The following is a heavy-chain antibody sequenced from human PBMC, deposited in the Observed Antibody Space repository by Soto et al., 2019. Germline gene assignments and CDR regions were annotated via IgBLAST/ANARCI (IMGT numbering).Heavy chain of an antibody. CDR2: TRSKANGYTT. CDR1: GFTLSDHY. D-gene: IGHD4-17*01. J-gene: IGHJ4*02. V-gene: IGHV3-72*01. Sequence: EVQLVESGGGLVQPGGSLRLSCAASGFTLSDHYMDWVRQAPGKGLEWVGRTRSKANGYTTEYAASVKGRFTISRDDSKNSLYLQMNSLITEDTAVYYCAREPQLTSVTVFDYWGQGTPVTVSS. CDR3: AREPQLTSVTVFDY.